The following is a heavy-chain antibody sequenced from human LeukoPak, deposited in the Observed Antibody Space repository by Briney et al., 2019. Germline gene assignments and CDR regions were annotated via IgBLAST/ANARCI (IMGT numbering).Heavy chain of an antibody. Sequence: GASVKVSCKASGYTFTSYYMHWVRQAPGQGLEWMGIINPSGGGTSYAQKFQGRVTMTRDTSTSTVYMELSSLRSEDTAVYYCARARNSYAFDYWGQGTLVTVSS. CDR2: INPSGGGT. D-gene: IGHD5-18*01. V-gene: IGHV1-46*01. CDR1: GYTFTSYY. J-gene: IGHJ4*02. CDR3: ARARNSYAFDY.